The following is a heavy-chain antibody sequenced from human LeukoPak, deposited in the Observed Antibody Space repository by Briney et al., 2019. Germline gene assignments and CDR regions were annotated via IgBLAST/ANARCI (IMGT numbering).Heavy chain of an antibody. CDR3: AHKGVGSGSYTM. Sequence: KESGPTLVKPKQTLTLTCTFSGFPLTAVGVGVAWIRQPPGKALEWLAVNYWNNDKSYSASLKSRLTISNDTSKNQVVLIMTYMDPVDTATYYCAHKGVGSGSYTMWGQGTLVTVSS. CDR2: NYWNNDK. CDR1: GFPLTAVGVG. D-gene: IGHD3-10*01. J-gene: IGHJ4*02. V-gene: IGHV2-5*01.